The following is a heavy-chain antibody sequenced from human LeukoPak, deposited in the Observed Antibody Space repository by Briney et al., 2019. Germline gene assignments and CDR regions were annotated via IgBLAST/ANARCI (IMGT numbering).Heavy chain of an antibody. CDR1: GGSISGGKW. J-gene: IGHJ4*02. Sequence: PSGTLSLTCAVSGGSISGGKWWSWVRQPPGKGREWIGEISHSGNPNYNPSLKSRLTISVDKAKNQFSLNLNSVTAADTAVYYCARDAAAGYSLAYWGQGTLVTVSS. V-gene: IGHV4-4*02. CDR3: ARDAAAGYSLAY. CDR2: ISHSGNP. D-gene: IGHD6-13*01.